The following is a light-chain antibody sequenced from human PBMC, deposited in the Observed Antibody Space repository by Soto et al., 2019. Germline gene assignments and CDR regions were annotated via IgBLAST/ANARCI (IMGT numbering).Light chain of an antibody. CDR1: QNVDKF. Sequence: EIELTQSPATLSLYPGETATLSCRASQNVDKFLAWYQQRPGQPPRLLIFDSSNRATGVPVRFSGSGSGTVFTLTIGSLEPEDSAVYYCQQRKNWPPITLGQGTRLEIK. V-gene: IGKV3-11*01. CDR3: QQRKNWPPIT. J-gene: IGKJ5*01. CDR2: DSS.